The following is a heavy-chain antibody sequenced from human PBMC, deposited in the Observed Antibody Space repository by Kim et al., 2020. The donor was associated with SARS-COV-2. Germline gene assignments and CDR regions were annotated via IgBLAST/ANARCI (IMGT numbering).Heavy chain of an antibody. J-gene: IGHJ3*02. CDR3: ASAGRGITMVWGGDAFDI. CDR2: ISSTSTYI. Sequence: GGSLRLSCAASGFTFSTRSMNWVRQAPGKGLEWVSSISSTSTYIYYADSVKGRFTISRDNAKNSLYLQMNSLRAEDTAIYYCASAGRGITMVWGGDAFDIWGQGTMLTVSS. V-gene: IGHV3-21*01. CDR1: GFTFSTRS. D-gene: IGHD3-10*01.